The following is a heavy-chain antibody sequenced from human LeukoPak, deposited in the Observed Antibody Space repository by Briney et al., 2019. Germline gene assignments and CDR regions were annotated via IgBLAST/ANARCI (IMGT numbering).Heavy chain of an antibody. J-gene: IGHJ4*02. CDR2: ISGSGGST. Sequence: GGSLRLSCAASGFTFSSYGMSWVRQAPGKGLEWVSGISGSGGSTYYADSVKGRFTISRDNSKNTLYLQMNSLRAEDTAVYYCARQGAAAGYYYFDYWGQGTLVTVSS. CDR3: ARQGAAAGYYYFDY. CDR1: GFTFSSYG. V-gene: IGHV3-23*01. D-gene: IGHD6-13*01.